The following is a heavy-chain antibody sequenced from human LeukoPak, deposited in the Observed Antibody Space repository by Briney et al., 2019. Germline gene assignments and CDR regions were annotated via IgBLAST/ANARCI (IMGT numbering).Heavy chain of an antibody. V-gene: IGHV3-43D*03. CDR3: AKSQAPFGVDGDYALYY. CDR1: GFTFDDYA. D-gene: IGHD4-17*01. Sequence: PGGSLRLSCAASGFTFDDYAMHWVRQAPGKGLEWVSLISWDGGSTYYADSVKGRFTISRDNSKNSLYLQMNSLRAEDTALYYCAKSQAPFGVDGDYALYYWGQGTLVTVSS. J-gene: IGHJ4*02. CDR2: ISWDGGST.